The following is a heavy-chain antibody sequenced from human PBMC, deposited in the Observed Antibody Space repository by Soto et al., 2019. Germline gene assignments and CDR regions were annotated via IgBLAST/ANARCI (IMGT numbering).Heavy chain of an antibody. CDR2: IIPIFGTA. V-gene: IGHV1-69*05. CDR1: GGTFSSYA. CDR3: AAERLAAYYYYGMDV. D-gene: IGHD2-15*01. Sequence: SVKVSCKASGGTFSSYAISWVRQAPGQGLEWMGGIIPIFGTANYAQKFQERVTITRDMSTSTAYMELSSLRSEDTAVYYCAAERLAAYYYYGMDVWGQGTTVTVSS. J-gene: IGHJ6*02.